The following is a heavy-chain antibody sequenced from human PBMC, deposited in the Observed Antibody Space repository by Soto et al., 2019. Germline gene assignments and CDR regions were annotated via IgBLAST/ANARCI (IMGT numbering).Heavy chain of an antibody. J-gene: IGHJ6*02. CDR2: KSYDGSNK. Sequence: GWSLRLSCAASGFTFSSYAMHWVRQAPGKGLEWVAFKSYDGSNKYYADSVKGRFTISRDNSKNTLYLQMNSLRAEDTAVYYCAREGNTVTTGYYGMDVWGQGTTVTVSS. V-gene: IGHV3-30-3*01. D-gene: IGHD4-4*01. CDR1: GFTFSSYA. CDR3: AREGNTVTTGYYGMDV.